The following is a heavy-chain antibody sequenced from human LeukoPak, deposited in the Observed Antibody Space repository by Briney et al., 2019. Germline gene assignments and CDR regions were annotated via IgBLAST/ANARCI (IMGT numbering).Heavy chain of an antibody. CDR2: IRYDGSNK. CDR3: AKDGGGYYPSYYYYMDV. CDR1: RFTFSSYG. D-gene: IGHD3-22*01. J-gene: IGHJ6*03. Sequence: PGGSLRLSCAASRFTFSSYGMHWVRQAPGKGLEWVAFIRYDGSNKYYADSVKGRFTISRDNSKKTLYLQMNGLRAEDTAVYYCAKDGGGYYPSYYYYMDVWGEGTTVTISS. V-gene: IGHV3-30*02.